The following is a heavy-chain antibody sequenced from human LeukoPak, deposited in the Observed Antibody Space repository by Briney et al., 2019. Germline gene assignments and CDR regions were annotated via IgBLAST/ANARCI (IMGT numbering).Heavy chain of an antibody. D-gene: IGHD3-3*01. CDR2: IYQSGSGSS. Sequence: SETLSLTCSVSGGSIISSNYYWGWIRQPPGKGLEWIGSIYQSGSGSSYYNPSLKSRVTISVDTSKNQFFLRLSSVTAADTAVYYCASTLRFLPYRRFDYWGQGTLVTVPS. CDR1: GGSIISSNYY. CDR3: ASTLRFLPYRRFDY. V-gene: IGHV4-39*01. J-gene: IGHJ4*02.